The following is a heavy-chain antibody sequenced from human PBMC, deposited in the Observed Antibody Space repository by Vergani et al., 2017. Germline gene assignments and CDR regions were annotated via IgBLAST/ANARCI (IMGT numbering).Heavy chain of an antibody. D-gene: IGHD3-3*01. CDR2: INPNSGGT. J-gene: IGHJ6*02. V-gene: IGHV1-2*02. CDR3: ASFGGSYDFGPGYYYGMDV. Sequence: QVQLVQSGAEVKKPGASVKVSCKASGYTFTGYYMHWVRQATGQGLEWMGWINPNSGGTNYAQKFQGRVTMTRAKSISTAYMELSRLRSDDTAVYYCASFGGSYDFGPGYYYGMDVWGQGTTVTVSS. CDR1: GYTFTGYY.